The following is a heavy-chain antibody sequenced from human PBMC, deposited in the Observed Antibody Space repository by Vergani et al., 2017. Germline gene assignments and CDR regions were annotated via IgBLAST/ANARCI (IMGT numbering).Heavy chain of an antibody. CDR3: ARVNTETNGHLYYYYYMDV. V-gene: IGHV4-34*01. Sequence: QVQLQQWGGGLLKLSETLSLTCVVNGGSFTSYHWTWIRQSPGEGLEWVGDIDHTGRPDNNPSLKSRLTMSVDKSRNQLSLTLNSVTATDTAIYFCARVNTETNGHLYYYYYMDVWGQGTAVTVS. D-gene: IGHD4-11*01. J-gene: IGHJ6*03. CDR1: GGSFTSYH. CDR2: IDHTGRP.